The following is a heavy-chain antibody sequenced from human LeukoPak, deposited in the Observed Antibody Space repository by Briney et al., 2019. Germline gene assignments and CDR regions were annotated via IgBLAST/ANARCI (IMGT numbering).Heavy chain of an antibody. CDR1: GFTFSSYA. Sequence: GGSLRLSCAASGFTFSSYAMSWVRQAPGKGLEWVSAISGRGGSTYYADCVKGRFTISRDNSKNTLYLQMNSLRAEDTAVYYCAKDLTGRYCSSTSCYTPYDAFDIWGQGTMVTVSS. CDR3: AKDLTGRYCSSTSCYTPYDAFDI. V-gene: IGHV3-23*01. J-gene: IGHJ3*02. D-gene: IGHD2-2*02. CDR2: ISGRGGST.